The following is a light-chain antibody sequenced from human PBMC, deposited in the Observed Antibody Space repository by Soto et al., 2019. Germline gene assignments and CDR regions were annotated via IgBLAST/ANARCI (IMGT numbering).Light chain of an antibody. CDR1: QSVSGY. CDR3: QQRSNWPST. Sequence: PEERATLSCRASQSVSGYLAWYQQKPGQAPRLLMYDASNRATGIPARFSGSGSGTDFTLTISSLEPEDVAVYYCQQRSNWPSTFGGGTKVEIK. J-gene: IGKJ4*01. V-gene: IGKV3-11*01. CDR2: DAS.